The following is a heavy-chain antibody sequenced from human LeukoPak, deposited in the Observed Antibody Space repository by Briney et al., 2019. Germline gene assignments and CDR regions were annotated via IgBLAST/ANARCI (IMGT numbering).Heavy chain of an antibody. Sequence: PSETLSLTCAVSGGSISSSNWWSWVRQPPGKGLEWSGEIYHSGSTNYNPSLKSRVTISVDTSKNQFSLKLSSVTAADTAVYYCARHRNKYRPADYWGQGTLVTVSS. J-gene: IGHJ4*02. V-gene: IGHV4-4*02. D-gene: IGHD2-2*01. CDR1: GGSISSSNW. CDR2: IYHSGST. CDR3: ARHRNKYRPADY.